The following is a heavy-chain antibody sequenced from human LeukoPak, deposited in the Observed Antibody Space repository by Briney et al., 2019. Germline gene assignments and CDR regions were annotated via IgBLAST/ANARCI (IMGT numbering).Heavy chain of an antibody. D-gene: IGHD3-3*01. J-gene: IGHJ3*02. CDR1: GGTFGSYA. CDR2: IIPIFGTA. CDR3: ARDATDYDFWSGYYTHGAFDI. V-gene: IGHV1-69*05. Sequence: PGASVKVSCKASGGTFGSYAISWVRQAPGEGLEWMGGIIPIFGTANYAQKFQGRVTITTDESTSTAYMELSSLRSEDTAVYYCARDATDYDFWSGYYTHGAFDIWGQGTMVTVSS.